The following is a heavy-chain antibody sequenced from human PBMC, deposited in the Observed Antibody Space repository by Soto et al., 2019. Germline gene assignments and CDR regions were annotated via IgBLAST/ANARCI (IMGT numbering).Heavy chain of an antibody. CDR1: GGSISSYY. V-gene: IGHV4-59*01. J-gene: IGHJ6*03. CDR3: ARTTMVRGVIGGSPYYYYYYMDV. D-gene: IGHD3-10*01. Sequence: SETLSLTCTVSGGSISSYYWSWIRQPPGKELEWIGYIYYSGSTNYNPSLKSRVTISVDTSKNQFSLKLSSVTAADTAVYYCARTTMVRGVIGGSPYYYYYYMDVWGKGTTVTVSS. CDR2: IYYSGST.